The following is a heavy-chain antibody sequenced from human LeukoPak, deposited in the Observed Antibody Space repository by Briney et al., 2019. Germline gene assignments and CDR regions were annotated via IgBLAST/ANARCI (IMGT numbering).Heavy chain of an antibody. J-gene: IGHJ4*02. Sequence: GGSLRLSCVASGFTFSSYAMSWVRQAPGKGLEWVSTISGSGGNTYFADSVKGRFTISRDNSKNTLYLQMNSLRAEDTAVYYCAKKAYSDFMWYFDYWGQGTLVTVSS. D-gene: IGHD4-11*01. CDR2: ISGSGGNT. V-gene: IGHV3-23*01. CDR3: AKKAYSDFMWYFDY. CDR1: GFTFSSYA.